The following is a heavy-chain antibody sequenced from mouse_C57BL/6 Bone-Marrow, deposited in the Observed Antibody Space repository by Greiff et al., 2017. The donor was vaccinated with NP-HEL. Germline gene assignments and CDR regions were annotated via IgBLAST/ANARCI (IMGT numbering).Heavy chain of an antibody. J-gene: IGHJ3*01. CDR1: GYSFTGYY. CDR3: ARPELGWFAY. V-gene: IGHV1-42*01. Sequence: EVQLQQSGPELVKPGASVKISCKASGYSFTGYYMNWVKQSPEKSLEWIGEINPSTGGTTYNQKFKAKATLTVDKSSSTAYMQLKSLTSEDSAVYYCARPELGWFAYWGQGTLVTVSA. CDR2: INPSTGGT. D-gene: IGHD4-1*01.